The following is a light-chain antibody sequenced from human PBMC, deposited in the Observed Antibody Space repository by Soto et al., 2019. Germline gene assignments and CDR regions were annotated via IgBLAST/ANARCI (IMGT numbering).Light chain of an antibody. CDR2: GNN. J-gene: IGLJ3*02. Sequence: QSVLTQPPSVSGAPGQRVSISCTGSSSYIGAGYDVHWYQQLPGTAPKLLIYGNNNRPSGVPDRFSGSKSGTSASLAITGLQAEDEADYYCQSYDSSLSASGVFGGGTKLTVL. V-gene: IGLV1-40*01. CDR1: SSYIGAGYD. CDR3: QSYDSSLSASGV.